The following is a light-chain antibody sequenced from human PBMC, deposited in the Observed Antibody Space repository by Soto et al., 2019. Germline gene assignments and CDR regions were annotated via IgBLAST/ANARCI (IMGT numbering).Light chain of an antibody. J-gene: IGKJ1*01. CDR2: DTF. Sequence: IVLTQYPATLSFSPGERATLSCRASQNIATYLAWYQQKSGQSPRLLIYDTFNRAPGIPDRLSGSESGTDFTPTVIRLEPEESAVYYCQQRADWPWTFGQGTTVEIK. CDR3: QQRADWPWT. CDR1: QNIATY. V-gene: IGKV3-11*01.